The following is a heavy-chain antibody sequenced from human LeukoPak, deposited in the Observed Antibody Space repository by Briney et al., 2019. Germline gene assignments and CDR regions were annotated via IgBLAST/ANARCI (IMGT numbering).Heavy chain of an antibody. CDR2: ISYDGSNK. CDR3: ARAQYYYDSSGYLDY. J-gene: IGHJ4*02. CDR1: GFTFSSYA. D-gene: IGHD3-22*01. Sequence: GGSLGLSCAASGFTFSSYAMHWVRQAPGKGLEWVAVISYDGSNKYYADSVKGRFTISRDNSKNTLYLQMNSLRAEDTAVYYCARAQYYYDSSGYLDYWGQGTLVTVSS. V-gene: IGHV3-30-3*01.